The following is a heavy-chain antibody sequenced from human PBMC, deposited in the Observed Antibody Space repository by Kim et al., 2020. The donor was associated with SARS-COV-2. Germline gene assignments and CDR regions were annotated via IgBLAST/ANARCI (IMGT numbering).Heavy chain of an antibody. CDR3: ARVGVYWTHDY. Sequence: SETLSLTCTVSGVSISAYYWSWFRQPPGRGLEWIGFMHYSGSTSYNASLKSRFTMSIDTSKNHFSLSLTSVTTADTAVYYCARVGVYWTHDYWGRGTLAT. CDR1: GVSISAYY. D-gene: IGHD1-1*01. J-gene: IGHJ4*02. CDR2: MHYSGST. V-gene: IGHV4-59*01.